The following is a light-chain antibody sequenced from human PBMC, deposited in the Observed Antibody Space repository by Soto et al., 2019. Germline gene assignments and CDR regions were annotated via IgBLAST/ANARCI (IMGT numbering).Light chain of an antibody. CDR3: HKSSKWLLMYH. V-gene: IGKV3-11*01. CDR1: HSVSSY. Sequence: ILLTHSPATLSLSPWERATLSCRSIHSVSSYLAWYQQKPCQAHRLLIYDASNRATGIPARFSGSGSGTDFTLTISRLEPEDFEVYKCHKSSKWLLMYHFGKGTXVEIK. J-gene: IGKJ2*01. CDR2: DAS.